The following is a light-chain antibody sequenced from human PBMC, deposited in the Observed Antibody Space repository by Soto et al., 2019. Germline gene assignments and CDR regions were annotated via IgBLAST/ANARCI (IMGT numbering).Light chain of an antibody. J-gene: IGKJ4*01. V-gene: IGKV3-20*01. CDR3: QQYGSSVGGT. CDR1: QSVSSGY. CDR2: DVS. Sequence: EIVLTQSPGTLSLSPGERATLSCRASQSVSSGYLAWYQQKPGQAPRLLIYDVSSMATGIPDRFSGSGSGTDFTLTISRLEPEDLAVYYCQQYGSSVGGTFGGGPKVELK.